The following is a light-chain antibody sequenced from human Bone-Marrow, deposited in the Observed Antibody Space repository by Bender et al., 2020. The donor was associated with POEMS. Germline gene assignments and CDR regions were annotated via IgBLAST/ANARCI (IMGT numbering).Light chain of an antibody. V-gene: IGLV3-1*01. CDR2: KDT. Sequence: SYELTQPPSVSVSPGQTARITCSGDALPRQDVYWYQQKPGQAPVLVIYKDTERPSGNPERFSGSNSGNTATLIISGTQSMDEADYYCQVWDRSRYVFGTGTRVTVL. CDR3: QVWDRSRYV. J-gene: IGLJ1*01. CDR1: ALPRQD.